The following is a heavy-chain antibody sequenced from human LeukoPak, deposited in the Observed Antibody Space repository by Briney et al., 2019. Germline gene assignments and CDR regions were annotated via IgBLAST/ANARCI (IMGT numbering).Heavy chain of an antibody. V-gene: IGHV3-21*01. CDR3: ARPVATDYYDSSWHFDY. CDR2: RSISSSYI. CDR1: GGTFSSYS. D-gene: IGHD3-22*01. J-gene: IGHJ4*02. Sequence: GGSLRLSCTASGGTFSSYSMNWVRQAPGKGLEWVSSRSISSSYIYYADSVKGRFTISTDNAKNSLYLQMNSLRAEETAVYYCARPVATDYYDSSWHFDYWGQGTLVTVSS.